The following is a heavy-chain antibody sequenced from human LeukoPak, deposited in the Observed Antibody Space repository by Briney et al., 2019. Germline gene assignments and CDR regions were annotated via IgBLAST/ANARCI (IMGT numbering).Heavy chain of an antibody. CDR3: ARGSRYCGSTSCYDFDY. Sequence: GASVKASCKASGYTFTSYDINWVRQATGQGLEWMGWMNPNSGNTGYAQKFQGRVTMTRNTSISTAYMELSSLRSEDTAVYYCARGSRYCGSTSCYDFDYWGQGTLVTVSS. D-gene: IGHD2-2*01. J-gene: IGHJ4*02. CDR2: MNPNSGNT. V-gene: IGHV1-8*01. CDR1: GYTFTSYD.